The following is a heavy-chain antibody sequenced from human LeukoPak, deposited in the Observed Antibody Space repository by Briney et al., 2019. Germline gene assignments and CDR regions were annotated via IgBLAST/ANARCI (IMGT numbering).Heavy chain of an antibody. Sequence: GGSLRLSCAASGFIFSSYAMSWVRQAPGKGLEWVSAISGSGGSTYYADSVKGRFTISRDNSKNTLYLQMNSLRAEDTAVYYCAKSKKTGITMVRGKTTYYFDYWGQGTLVTVSS. D-gene: IGHD3-10*01. CDR3: AKSKKTGITMVRGKTTYYFDY. CDR1: GFIFSSYA. V-gene: IGHV3-23*01. J-gene: IGHJ4*02. CDR2: ISGSGGST.